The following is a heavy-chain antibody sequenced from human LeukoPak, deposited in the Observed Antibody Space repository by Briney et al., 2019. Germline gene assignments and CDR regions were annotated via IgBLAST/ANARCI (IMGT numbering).Heavy chain of an antibody. CDR2: ISYDGSNK. V-gene: IGHV3-30*18. Sequence: GRSLRLSCAASGFTFSSYGMPWVRQAPGKGLEWVAFISYDGSNKYYADYVKGRFTISRDNSKNTLYLQMNSLRAEDTAVYYCAKGTYSFYGMDVWGQGTTVTVSS. CDR3: AKGTYSFYGMDV. D-gene: IGHD6-13*01. J-gene: IGHJ6*02. CDR1: GFTFSSYG.